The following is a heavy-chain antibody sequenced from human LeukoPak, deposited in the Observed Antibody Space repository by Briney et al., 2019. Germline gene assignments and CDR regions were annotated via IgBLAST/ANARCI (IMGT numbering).Heavy chain of an antibody. D-gene: IGHD3-16*01. V-gene: IGHV3-23*01. Sequence: GGSLRLSCAASGFTFSSYAMSWVRQAPGKGLEWVSAISGSGGSTCYADSVKGRFTISRDSSKNTLYLQMNSLRAEDTAVYYCAKGGIGVSYFDYWGQGTLVTVSS. CDR3: AKGGIGVSYFDY. J-gene: IGHJ4*02. CDR1: GFTFSSYA. CDR2: ISGSGGST.